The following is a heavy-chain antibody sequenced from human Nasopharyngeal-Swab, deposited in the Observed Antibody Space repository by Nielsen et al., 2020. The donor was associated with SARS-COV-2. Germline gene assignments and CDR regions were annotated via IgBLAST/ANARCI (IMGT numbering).Heavy chain of an antibody. CDR3: AKSDYSGYEPGYYMDV. CDR2: ISGSGGST. V-gene: IGHV3-23*01. Sequence: GESLKISCTASGFTFSSYAMSWVRQAPGKGLEWVSEISGSGGSTYYAESVKGRFTISRDNARNSLYLQMNSLRPEDTALYYCAKSDYSGYEPGYYMDVWGQGTTVTVSS. CDR1: GFTFSSYA. J-gene: IGHJ6*03. D-gene: IGHD5-12*01.